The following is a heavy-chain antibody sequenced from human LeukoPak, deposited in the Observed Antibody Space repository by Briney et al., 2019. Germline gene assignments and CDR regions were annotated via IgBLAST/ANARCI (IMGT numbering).Heavy chain of an antibody. CDR3: ARGIVVAPAAMGAGYYYYMDV. D-gene: IGHD2-2*01. CDR2: INHSGST. Sequence: SETLSLTCAVYGGSFSGYYWSWIRQPPGKGLEWIGEINHSGSTNYNPSLKSRVTISVDTSKNQFSLKLSSVTAAGTAVYYCARGIVVAPAAMGAGYYYYMDVWGKGTTVTVSS. V-gene: IGHV4-34*01. CDR1: GGSFSGYY. J-gene: IGHJ6*03.